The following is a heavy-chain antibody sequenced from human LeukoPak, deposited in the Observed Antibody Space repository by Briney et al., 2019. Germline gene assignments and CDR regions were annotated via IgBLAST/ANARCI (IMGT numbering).Heavy chain of an antibody. CDR1: GGTFSSYA. V-gene: IGHV1-69*05. CDR2: IIPIFGTA. Sequence: VKVSCKASGGTFSSYAISWVRQAPGQGLEWMGRIIPIFGTASYAQKFQGKVTMTRDTSTNTSYMEVSSLRSEDTAMYYCARDLTDWGQGTLVTVSS. CDR3: ARDLTD. D-gene: IGHD4-11*01. J-gene: IGHJ4*02.